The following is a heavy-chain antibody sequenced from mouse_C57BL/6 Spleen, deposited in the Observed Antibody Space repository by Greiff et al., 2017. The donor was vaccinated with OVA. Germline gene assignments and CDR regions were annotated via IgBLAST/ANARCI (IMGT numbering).Heavy chain of an antibody. CDR3: TGRSSGPWFAY. J-gene: IGHJ3*01. CDR1: GFTFSNYW. D-gene: IGHD3-2*02. V-gene: IGHV6-3*01. Sequence: EVKLMESGGGLVQPGGSMKLSCVASGFTFSNYWMNWVRQSPEKGLEWVAQIRLKSDNYATHYAESVKGRFTISRDDSKSSVYLQMNNLRAEDTGIYYCTGRSSGPWFAYWGQGTLVTVSA. CDR2: IRLKSDNYAT.